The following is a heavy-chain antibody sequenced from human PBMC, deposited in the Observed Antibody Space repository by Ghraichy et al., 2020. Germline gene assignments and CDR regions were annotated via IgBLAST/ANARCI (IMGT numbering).Heavy chain of an antibody. D-gene: IGHD3-10*01. CDR3: ARGRITMVRGGYYYYYGMDV. Sequence: SETLSLTCTVSGGSISSGGYYWSWIRQHPGKGLEWIGYIYYSGSTYYNPSLKSRVTISVDTSKNQFSLKLSSVTAADTAVYYCARGRITMVRGGYYYYYGMDVWGQGTTVTVSS. V-gene: IGHV4-31*03. J-gene: IGHJ6*02. CDR2: IYYSGST. CDR1: GGSISSGGYY.